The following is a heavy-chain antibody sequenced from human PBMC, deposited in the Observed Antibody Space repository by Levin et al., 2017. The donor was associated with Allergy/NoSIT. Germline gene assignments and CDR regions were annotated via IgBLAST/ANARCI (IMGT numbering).Heavy chain of an antibody. D-gene: IGHD5-18*01. Sequence: SETLSLTCTVSGGSIRSYYWSWIRRPPGKGLEWIGYIHYSGTTNYNPSLKSRVTISVDTSKNQFSLKLSSVTAADTAVYYCARHISEKSRYSSLYYYYYYMDVWGKGTTVTVSS. V-gene: IGHV4-59*08. CDR2: IHYSGTT. CDR1: GGSIRSYY. CDR3: ARHISEKSRYSSLYYYYYYMDV. J-gene: IGHJ6*03.